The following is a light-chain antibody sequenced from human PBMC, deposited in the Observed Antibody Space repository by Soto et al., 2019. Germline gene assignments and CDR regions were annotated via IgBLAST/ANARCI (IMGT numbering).Light chain of an antibody. CDR2: DVS. Sequence: QSVLTQPRSVSGSPGQSVTISCTGTSSDVGGYNYVSWYQQHPGKAPKLMIYDVSMRPSGVPDRFSGSKSGNTASLTISGLQAEDEADYYCCSYAGSYGYVFGTGTKVTVL. V-gene: IGLV2-11*01. CDR3: CSYAGSYGYV. CDR1: SSDVGGYNY. J-gene: IGLJ1*01.